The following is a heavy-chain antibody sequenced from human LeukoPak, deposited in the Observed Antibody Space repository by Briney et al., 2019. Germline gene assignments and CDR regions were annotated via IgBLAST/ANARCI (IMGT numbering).Heavy chain of an antibody. CDR3: AREGGGDYYDSSGPSDAFDI. Sequence: PGGSLRLSCAASGFTFSSYAMHWVRQAPGKGLEWVAVISYDGSNKYYADSVKGRFTISRDNSKNTLYLQMNSLRAEDTAVYYCAREGGGDYYDSSGPSDAFDIWGQGTMVTVSS. V-gene: IGHV3-30-3*01. D-gene: IGHD3-22*01. CDR2: ISYDGSNK. CDR1: GFTFSSYA. J-gene: IGHJ3*02.